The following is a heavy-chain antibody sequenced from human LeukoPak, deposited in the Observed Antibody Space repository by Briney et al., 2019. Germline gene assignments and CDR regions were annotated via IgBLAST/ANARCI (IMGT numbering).Heavy chain of an antibody. CDR1: GYTFTGYY. Sequence: GASVKVSCKASGYTFTGYYMHWVRQAPGQGLEWMGWINPNSGGTNYAQKFQGRVTMTRDTSISTAYMELSRLRSDDTVVYYCARDDGDDYGEYYFDYWGQGTLVTVSS. V-gene: IGHV1-2*02. CDR3: ARDDGDDYGEYYFDY. CDR2: INPNSGGT. D-gene: IGHD4-17*01. J-gene: IGHJ4*02.